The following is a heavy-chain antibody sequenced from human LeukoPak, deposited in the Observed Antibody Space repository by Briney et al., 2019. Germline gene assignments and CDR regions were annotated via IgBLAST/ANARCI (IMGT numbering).Heavy chain of an antibody. Sequence: PGRSLRLSCAASGFTLSGYAMHWVRQAPGKGLEWVAVISYDGNYKFYGGSVKGRFTISRDNSKSTLYLQMNSLRSEDTAVYYCAKDSRGWYGGIDYWGQGTLVTVSS. CDR1: GFTLSGYA. D-gene: IGHD6-19*01. J-gene: IGHJ4*02. V-gene: IGHV3-30*18. CDR3: AKDSRGWYGGIDY. CDR2: ISYDGNYK.